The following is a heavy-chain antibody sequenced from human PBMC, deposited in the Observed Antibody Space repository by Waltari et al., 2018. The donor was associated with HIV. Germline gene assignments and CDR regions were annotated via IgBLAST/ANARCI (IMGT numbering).Heavy chain of an antibody. V-gene: IGHV3-48*03. D-gene: IGHD1-26*01. CDR3: ARDGSSYYGLDY. CDR2: ISSSGSTI. Sequence: EVQVVESGGGLVQPGGSLRLSCAACGFTFSTYEMNWVRQAPGKGLEWVSYISSSGSTIYYADSVKGRFTISRDNAKNSLYLQMNSLRAEDTAVYFCARDGSSYYGLDYWGRGTLVTVSS. J-gene: IGHJ4*02. CDR1: GFTFSTYE.